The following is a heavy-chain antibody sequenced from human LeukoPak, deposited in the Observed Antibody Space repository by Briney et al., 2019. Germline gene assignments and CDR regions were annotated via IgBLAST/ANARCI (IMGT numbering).Heavy chain of an antibody. CDR1: GGSISSYY. CDR2: IYYSGST. J-gene: IGHJ4*02. Sequence: SETLSLTCTVSGGSISSYYWSWIRQPPGKGLEWIGYIYYSGSTNYNPSLKSRVTISVDTSKNQFSLKLSSVTAADTAVYYCARVSTRLYDFWRYYFDYWGQGTLVTVSS. V-gene: IGHV4-59*08. CDR3: ARVSTRLYDFWRYYFDY. D-gene: IGHD3-3*01.